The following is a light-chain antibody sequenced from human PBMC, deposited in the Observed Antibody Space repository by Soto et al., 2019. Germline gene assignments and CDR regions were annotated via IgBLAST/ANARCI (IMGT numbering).Light chain of an antibody. Sequence: DIQMTQSPSTLSASVLDRGTITCRASESISRWLAWDQQKPGKAPKLVMYKASSLESGVPSRFSGSGAGTEFTLTINSLQADDFATYYCQQHNSFSITFGQGTRLEIK. J-gene: IGKJ5*01. CDR3: QQHNSFSIT. V-gene: IGKV1-5*03. CDR2: KAS. CDR1: ESISRW.